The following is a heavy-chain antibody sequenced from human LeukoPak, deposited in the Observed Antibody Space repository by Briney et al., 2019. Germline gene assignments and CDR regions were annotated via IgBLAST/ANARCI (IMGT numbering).Heavy chain of an antibody. D-gene: IGHD1-26*01. V-gene: IGHV3-21*01. CDR2: ISSSSSYI. J-gene: IGHJ3*02. CDR1: GFTFSSYS. CDR3: ARDEWGDAFDI. Sequence: PGGSLRLSCAASGFTFSSYSMNWVRQAPGKGLEWVSSISSSSSYIHSADSVRGRFTISRDNAKNSLFLQMNSLRAEDTAVYYCARDEWGDAFDIWGQGTMVTV.